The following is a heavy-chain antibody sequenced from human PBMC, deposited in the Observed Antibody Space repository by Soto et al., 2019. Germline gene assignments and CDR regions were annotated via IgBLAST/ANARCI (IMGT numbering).Heavy chain of an antibody. J-gene: IGHJ4*02. CDR2: IISIFGTA. Sequence: QVQLVQSGAEVKKPGSSVKVSCKASGGTLRSYAISWVRQAPGQGLEWMGGIISIFGTANYAQKFQGRVTITADESTSTAYMELSSLRSEETAVYYCARDRRDGYNPPFDYWGQGTLVTVSS. V-gene: IGHV1-69*01. D-gene: IGHD5-12*01. CDR3: ARDRRDGYNPPFDY. CDR1: GGTLRSYA.